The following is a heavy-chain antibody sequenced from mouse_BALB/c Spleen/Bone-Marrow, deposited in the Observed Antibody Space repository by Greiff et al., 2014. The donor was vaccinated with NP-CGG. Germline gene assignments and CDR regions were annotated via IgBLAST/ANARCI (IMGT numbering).Heavy chain of an antibody. V-gene: IGHV1-26*01. Sequence: EVQLQQSGPELVKPGASVKMSCKASGYTFTDYYMKWVKQCHGKSLEWIGDINPNNGDTFYNQKFKGKATLTVDKSSSTAYMQLNSLTSEDSAVYYCARKSYYGSSYGYFDVWGAGTTVTVSS. D-gene: IGHD1-1*01. CDR2: INPNNGDT. J-gene: IGHJ1*01. CDR1: GYTFTDYY. CDR3: ARKSYYGSSYGYFDV.